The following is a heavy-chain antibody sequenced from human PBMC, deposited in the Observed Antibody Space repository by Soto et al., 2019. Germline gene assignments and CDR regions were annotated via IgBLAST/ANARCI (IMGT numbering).Heavy chain of an antibody. J-gene: IGHJ4*02. D-gene: IGHD2-8*01. CDR1: GGSISSSSYY. V-gene: IGHV4-39*01. CDR3: ASSPRYCTNGVCYEVFGD. Sequence: QLQLQESGPGLVKPSETLSLTCTVSGGSISSSSYYWGWIRQPPGKGLEWIGSIYYSGSTYYNPSLKSRVTISVDTSKNQFSLKLSSVTAADTAVYYCASSPRYCTNGVCYEVFGDWGQGTLVTVSS. CDR2: IYYSGST.